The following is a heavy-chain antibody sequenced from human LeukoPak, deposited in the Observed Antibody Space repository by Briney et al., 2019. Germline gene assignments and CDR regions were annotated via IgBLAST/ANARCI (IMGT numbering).Heavy chain of an antibody. J-gene: IGHJ4*02. V-gene: IGHV3-48*01. CDR1: GFTFSSYS. D-gene: IGHD6-13*01. Sequence: GGSLRLSCAASGFTFSSYSMNWVRQAPGKGLEWVSYISSSSSTIYYADSVKGRFTISRDNAKNSLYLQMNSLRAEDTAVYYCAREGIAAAGGIDYWGQGTLVTVSS. CDR2: ISSSSSTI. CDR3: AREGIAAAGGIDY.